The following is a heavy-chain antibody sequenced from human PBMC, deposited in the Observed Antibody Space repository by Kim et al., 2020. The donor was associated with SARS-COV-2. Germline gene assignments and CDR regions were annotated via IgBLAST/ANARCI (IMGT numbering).Heavy chain of an antibody. CDR1: GFTFSSYA. J-gene: IGHJ4*02. CDR2: ISGSGGST. Sequence: GGSLRLSCAASGFTFSSYAMSWVRQAPGKGLEWVSAISGSGGSTYYADSVKGRFTISRDNSKNTLYLQMNSLRAEDTAVYYCAKRQRYSSSWSSDYWGQGTLVTVSS. D-gene: IGHD6-13*01. V-gene: IGHV3-23*01. CDR3: AKRQRYSSSWSSDY.